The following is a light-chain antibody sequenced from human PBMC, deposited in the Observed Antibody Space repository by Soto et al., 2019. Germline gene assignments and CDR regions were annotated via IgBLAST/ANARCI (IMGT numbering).Light chain of an antibody. CDR3: QQAECFPFT. CDR2: VAS. Sequence: DIQLTQSPSSVSASVGDRVTITCRASQDIGTWLAWYQQKPGKAPKLLIYVASNLQSGVPSRFSGAGSGTNFNLTITSLQPDVFATDHCQQAECFPFTFGPGTKVDV. J-gene: IGKJ3*01. V-gene: IGKV1-12*02. CDR1: QDIGTW.